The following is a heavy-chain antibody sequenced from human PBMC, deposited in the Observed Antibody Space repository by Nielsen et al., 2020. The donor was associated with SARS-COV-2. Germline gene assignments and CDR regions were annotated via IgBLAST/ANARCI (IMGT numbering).Heavy chain of an antibody. CDR2: ISAYNGNT. D-gene: IGHD3-22*01. Sequence: WVRQAPGQGLEWMGWISAYNGNTNYAQKLQGRVTMTTDTSTSTAYMELRSLRSDDTAVYYCARDQYYYDSSGYSVHWFDPWGQGTLVNRLL. V-gene: IGHV1-18*01. J-gene: IGHJ5*02. CDR3: ARDQYYYDSSGYSVHWFDP.